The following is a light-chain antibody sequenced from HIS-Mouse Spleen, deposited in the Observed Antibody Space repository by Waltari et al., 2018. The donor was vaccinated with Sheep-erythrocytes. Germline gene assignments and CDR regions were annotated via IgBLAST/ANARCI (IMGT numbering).Light chain of an antibody. Sequence: DIQTTQSPSSLSASVGDRVTITCQASQDISNYLNWSQQKPGKAPKLLIYDASNLETGVPSRFSGSGSGTDFTFTISSLQPEDIATYYCQQYDNLLTFGGGTKVEIK. V-gene: IGKV1-33*01. CDR2: DAS. CDR1: QDISNY. J-gene: IGKJ4*01. CDR3: QQYDNLLT.